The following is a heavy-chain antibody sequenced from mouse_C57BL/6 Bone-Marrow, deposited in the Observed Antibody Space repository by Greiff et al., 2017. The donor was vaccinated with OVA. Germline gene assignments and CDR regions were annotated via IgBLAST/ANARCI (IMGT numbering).Heavy chain of an antibody. Sequence: EVHLVESGGDLVKPGGSLKLSCAASGFTFSSYGMSWVRQTPDKRLEWVATISSGGSYTYYPDSVKGRFTISRDNAKNTLYLQMSSLKAEDTAMYYCARHWVPPYWGQGTLVTVSA. CDR3: ARHWVPPY. V-gene: IGHV5-6*01. CDR1: GFTFSSYG. CDR2: ISSGGSYT. J-gene: IGHJ3*01. D-gene: IGHD2-14*01.